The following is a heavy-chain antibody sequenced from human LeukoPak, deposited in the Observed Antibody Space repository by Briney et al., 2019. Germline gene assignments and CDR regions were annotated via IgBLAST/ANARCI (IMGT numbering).Heavy chain of an antibody. CDR2: IYYSGST. CDR1: GGSISSYY. J-gene: IGHJ4*02. Sequence: PSETLSLTRTVSGGSISSYYWSWIRQPPGKGLEWIGYIYYSGSTNYNPSLKSRVTISVDTSKNQFSLKLSSVTAADTAVYYCARGLDYYDSSGYYHHYFDYWGQGTLVTVSS. CDR3: ARGLDYYDSSGYYHHYFDY. D-gene: IGHD3-22*01. V-gene: IGHV4-59*01.